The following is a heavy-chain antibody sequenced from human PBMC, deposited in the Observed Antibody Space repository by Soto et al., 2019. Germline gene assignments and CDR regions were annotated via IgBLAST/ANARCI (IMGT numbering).Heavy chain of an antibody. CDR1: GGDFKNFI. D-gene: IGHD2-2*01. CDR3: ARVGSCLSSSCLSYGMDV. CDR2: VIPIFGTP. V-gene: IGHV1-69*01. Sequence: VQLVQSGAEVRQLGSSVKVSCKASGGDFKNFIIAWVRQAPGHGLEWMGGVIPIFGTPNFVQKFQDRVTITADEATSTTYMELRSLRSEDTAVYYCARVGSCLSSSCLSYGMDVWGQGTTVIVSS. J-gene: IGHJ6*02.